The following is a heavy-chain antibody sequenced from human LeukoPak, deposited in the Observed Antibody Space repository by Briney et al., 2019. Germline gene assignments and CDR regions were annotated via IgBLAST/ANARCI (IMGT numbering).Heavy chain of an antibody. D-gene: IGHD6-13*01. CDR2: IIPIFGTA. V-gene: IGHV1-69*05. Sequence: ASVKVSCKASGGTFSSYAISWVRQAPGQGLEWMGGIIPIFGTANYAQKFQGRVTITTDESTSTAYMELSSLRSEGTAVYYCARDVTLRHSSSWYQGLGYWGQGTLVTVSS. CDR1: GGTFSSYA. J-gene: IGHJ4*02. CDR3: ARDVTLRHSSSWYQGLGY.